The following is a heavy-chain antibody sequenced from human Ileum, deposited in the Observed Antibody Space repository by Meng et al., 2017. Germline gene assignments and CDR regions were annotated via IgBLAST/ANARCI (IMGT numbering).Heavy chain of an antibody. CDR1: GYTFTSHY. J-gene: IGHJ4*02. D-gene: IGHD2-2*01. CDR3: ARDVVMVPSALYYFDY. Sequence: QVQLVQSGPEVKKPGASVKLSCKASGYTFTSHYMHWVRQAPGQGLGWVGIINPSGGSTSYAQKFQGRVTMTRDTSTSIVYMELSSLRSEDTAVYYCARDVVMVPSALYYFDYWGQGTLVTVSS. CDR2: INPSGGST. V-gene: IGHV1-46*01.